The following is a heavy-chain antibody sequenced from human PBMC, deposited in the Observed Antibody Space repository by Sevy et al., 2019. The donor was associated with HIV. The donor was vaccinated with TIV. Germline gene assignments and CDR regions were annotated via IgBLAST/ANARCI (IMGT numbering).Heavy chain of an antibody. J-gene: IGHJ1*01. CDR2: ISSSGGST. D-gene: IGHD3-10*01. Sequence: GGSLRLSCAASGFTFSAYAMSWVRQAPGKGLEWVSCISSSGGSTYYADSVKGRFSISRDDSKNTQYLQMNSLRAEDTAVYYCASLRGGLYGSGYFQNWGQGTQVTVSS. V-gene: IGHV3-23*01. CDR3: ASLRGGLYGSGYFQN. CDR1: GFTFSAYA.